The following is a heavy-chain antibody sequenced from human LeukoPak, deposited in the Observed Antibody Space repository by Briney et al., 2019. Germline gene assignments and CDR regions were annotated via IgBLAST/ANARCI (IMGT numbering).Heavy chain of an antibody. CDR2: FGGSAGGT. V-gene: IGHV3-23*01. CDR1: GFSFSSYA. CDR3: AKDTAVVGATTSFDY. D-gene: IGHD1-26*01. J-gene: IGHJ4*02. Sequence: GGSLRLSCAASGFSFSSYAMSWVRQAPGRGLEWVSGFGGSAGGTYYADTVKGRLTIYRDISKNTLYLQMNSLRAEDTAVYYCAKDTAVVGATTSFDYWGQGTLVTVSS.